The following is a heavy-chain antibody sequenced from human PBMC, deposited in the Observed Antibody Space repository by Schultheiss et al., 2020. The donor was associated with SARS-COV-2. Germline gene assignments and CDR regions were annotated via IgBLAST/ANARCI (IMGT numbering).Heavy chain of an antibody. CDR1: GGSISSGGYY. J-gene: IGHJ5*02. CDR3: ARAAPRQDNWFDP. CDR2: IYYSGST. Sequence: SETLSLTCTVSGGSISSGGYYWSWIRQHPGKGLEWIGYIYYSGSTYYNPSLKSRVTISVDTSKNQFSLKLSSVTAADTAVYYCARAAPRQDNWFDPWGQGTLVTVSS. V-gene: IGHV4-31*03. D-gene: IGHD6-6*01.